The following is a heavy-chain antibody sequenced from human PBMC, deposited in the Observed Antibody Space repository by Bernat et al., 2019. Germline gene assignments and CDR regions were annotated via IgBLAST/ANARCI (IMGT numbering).Heavy chain of an antibody. CDR1: GFTFSDYE. CDR3: ARETAVAGNDY. D-gene: IGHD6-19*01. J-gene: IGHJ4*02. V-gene: IGHV3-48*03. CDR2: ITSSGGIR. Sequence: EVQLVESGGGLVQPGGSLRLSCAASGFTFSDYEMNWVRQAPGKGLERVSYITSSGGIRQYADSVKGRSTIFRDNAKNALYLRMNSLRAEDRAVYYCARETAVAGNDYWGQGTLVTVSS.